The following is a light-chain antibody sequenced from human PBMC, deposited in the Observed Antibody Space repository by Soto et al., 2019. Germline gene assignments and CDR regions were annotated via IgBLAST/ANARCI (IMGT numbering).Light chain of an antibody. CDR1: QSVGSS. Sequence: EIVLTQSPATQSLSPGERATLSCRASQSVGSSLAWYQQKPGQAPRLLINDSSNRATGIPARFSGSGSGTDFTLTISSLEPEDFAVYYWQQRNGWPLTFGGGTKVEIK. CDR2: DSS. V-gene: IGKV3-11*01. J-gene: IGKJ4*01. CDR3: QQRNGWPLT.